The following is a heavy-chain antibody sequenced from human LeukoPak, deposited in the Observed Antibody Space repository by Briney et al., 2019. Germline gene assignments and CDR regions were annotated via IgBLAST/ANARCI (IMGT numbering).Heavy chain of an antibody. J-gene: IGHJ4*02. CDR3: ARDTCVRWLVGFDY. CDR1: GFTFSTYG. Sequence: GGSLRLSCAASGFTFSTYGMHWVRQAPGKGLEWVADIWYDGSNKYYEDSVKGRFTISRDNSKNMLYLQMNRRGDDTTVVYYCARDTCVRWLVGFDYWGQGTLVTVSS. D-gene: IGHD6-19*01. CDR2: IWYDGSNK. V-gene: IGHV3-33*01.